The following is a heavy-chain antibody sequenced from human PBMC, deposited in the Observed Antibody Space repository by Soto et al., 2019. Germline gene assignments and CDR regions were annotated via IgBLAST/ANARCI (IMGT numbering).Heavy chain of an antibody. V-gene: IGHV3-23*01. Sequence: GGSLRLSCAASGFTFSNYAMSWVRQAPGKGLEWVSVISGSGGGTYYADSVKGRFTISRDNSKNTLYLQMNSLRAEDTAVYYCAKEGASRYSYYYYGMDVWGQGTTVTVSS. CDR3: AKEGASRYSYYYYGMDV. CDR2: ISGSGGGT. D-gene: IGHD1-1*01. J-gene: IGHJ6*02. CDR1: GFTFSNYA.